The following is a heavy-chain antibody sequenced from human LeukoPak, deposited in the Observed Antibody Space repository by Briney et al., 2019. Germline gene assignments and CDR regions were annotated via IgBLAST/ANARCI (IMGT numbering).Heavy chain of an antibody. Sequence: SGPALVKPTQTLTLACTFSGFSLSTSGMRVSWIRQPPGKALEWLARIDWDDDKFYSTSLKTRLTISKDTSKNQVVLTMTNMDPVDTATYYCARSEGIAVAGTFFDYWGQGTLVTVSS. D-gene: IGHD6-19*01. J-gene: IGHJ4*02. CDR3: ARSEGIAVAGTFFDY. V-gene: IGHV2-70*04. CDR2: IDWDDDK. CDR1: GFSLSTSGMR.